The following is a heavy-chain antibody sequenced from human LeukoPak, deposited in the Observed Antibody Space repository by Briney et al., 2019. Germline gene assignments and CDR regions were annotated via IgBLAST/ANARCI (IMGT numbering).Heavy chain of an antibody. Sequence: SETLSLTCTVSGVSISTISSINYYWGWIRHAPGKGLEWIGSLFYGENSHYNPSLKSRATLSVDTSNNQFSLKLTSVTAADAAVYFCARQLPTAAADTRGYFDYWGQGTVVTVSS. J-gene: IGHJ4*02. CDR3: ARQLPTAAADTRGYFDY. CDR2: LFYGENS. D-gene: IGHD6-25*01. CDR1: GVSISTISSINYY. V-gene: IGHV4-39*01.